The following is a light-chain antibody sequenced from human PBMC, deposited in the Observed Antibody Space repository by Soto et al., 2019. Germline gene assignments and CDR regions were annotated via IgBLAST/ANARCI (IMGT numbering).Light chain of an antibody. V-gene: IGKV3D-20*02. J-gene: IGKJ1*01. CDR3: QQLTDWPPQWT. Sequence: EIVLTKSPGTLSLSPGERATLSCRASQSVSSSHLAWYQQKPGQAPRLLIYGASSRATGIPDRFSGSGSGTEFTLTISSLQSEDYAVYYCQQLTDWPPQWTFGQGTKVDIK. CDR1: QSVSSSH. CDR2: GAS.